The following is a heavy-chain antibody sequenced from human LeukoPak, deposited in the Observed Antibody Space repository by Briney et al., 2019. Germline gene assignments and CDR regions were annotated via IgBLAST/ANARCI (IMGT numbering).Heavy chain of an antibody. CDR2: INTSGSI. J-gene: IGHJ4*02. Sequence: PSQTLSLTCTVSGGSISSGSYYWSWIRQPAGKGLEWIGRINTSGSINYNPSLKSRVTISVDTSKNQFSLRLSSVTAADTAVYYCARCATFGGVINYFDYWGQGTLVTVSS. CDR3: ARCATFGGVINYFDY. CDR1: GGSISSGSYY. D-gene: IGHD3-16*01. V-gene: IGHV4-61*02.